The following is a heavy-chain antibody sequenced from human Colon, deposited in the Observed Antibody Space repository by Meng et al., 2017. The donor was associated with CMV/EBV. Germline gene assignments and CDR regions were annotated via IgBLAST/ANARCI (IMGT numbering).Heavy chain of an antibody. CDR2: ISGSGSLI. D-gene: IGHD6-13*01. CDR1: EFSFNDYE. Sequence: GESLKISCAGSEFSFNDYEMNWVRQAPGGGLEWISYISGSGSLIYYADSVRGRFTISRDNAKKSLYLQMNSLRAEDTAVYYCARRNSSSWYRNYYHAMDVWGQGTTVTVSS. J-gene: IGHJ6*02. V-gene: IGHV3-48*03. CDR3: ARRNSSSWYRNYYHAMDV.